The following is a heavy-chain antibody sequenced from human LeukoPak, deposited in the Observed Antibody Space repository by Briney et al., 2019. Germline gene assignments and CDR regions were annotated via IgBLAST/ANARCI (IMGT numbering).Heavy chain of an antibody. CDR2: IYPDYSET. CDR1: GYSFTKYW. J-gene: IGHJ3*02. D-gene: IGHD2-8*02. V-gene: IGHV5-51*01. CDR3: ARHTDGNDSDAFDI. Sequence: GESLKISCKGFGYSFTKYWIGWVRQMPGKGLEWMGIIYPDYSETTYSPSFQGQVTMSCDKPINTAYLQWNSLRASDTAMYYCARHTDGNDSDAFDIWGQGTMVAVSS.